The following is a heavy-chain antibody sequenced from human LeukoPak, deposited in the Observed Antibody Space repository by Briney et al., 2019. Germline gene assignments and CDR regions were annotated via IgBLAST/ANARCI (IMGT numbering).Heavy chain of an antibody. CDR1: GGSISSSSYY. V-gene: IGHV4-39*07. Sequence: SETLSLTCTVSGGSISSSSYYWGWIRQPPGKGLEWIGSIYYSGSTYYNPSLKSRVTISVDTSKNQFSLKLSSVTAADTAVYYCASLMIVVVITDAFDIWGQGTMVTVSS. D-gene: IGHD3-22*01. CDR2: IYYSGST. J-gene: IGHJ3*02. CDR3: ASLMIVVVITDAFDI.